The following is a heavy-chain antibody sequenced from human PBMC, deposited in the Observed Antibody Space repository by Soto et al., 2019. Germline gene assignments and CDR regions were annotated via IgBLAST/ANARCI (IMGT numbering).Heavy chain of an antibody. CDR1: GGSISSYY. CDR3: ARAVDYDSSGYYYVYFDY. J-gene: IGHJ4*02. Sequence: PSETLSLTCTVSGGSISSYYWSWIRQPPGKGLEWIGYIYYSGSTNYNPSLKSRVTISVDTSKNQFSLKLSSVTAADTAVYYCARAVDYDSSGYYYVYFDYWGQGTLVTVSS. V-gene: IGHV4-59*01. D-gene: IGHD3-22*01. CDR2: IYYSGST.